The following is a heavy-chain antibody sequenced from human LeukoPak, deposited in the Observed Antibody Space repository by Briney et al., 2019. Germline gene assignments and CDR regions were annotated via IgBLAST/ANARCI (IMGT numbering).Heavy chain of an antibody. Sequence: ASVRVSCKASGYTFTGYYMHWVRQAPGQGLEWMGWINPNSGDTNYSQKFQGRVSMTRDTSINTAYMELSRLTSDDTAVYYCARDLYSSGWTDAFDIWGQGTMVTVSS. CDR3: ARDLYSSGWTDAFDI. J-gene: IGHJ3*02. V-gene: IGHV1-2*02. CDR1: GYTFTGYY. D-gene: IGHD6-19*01. CDR2: INPNSGDT.